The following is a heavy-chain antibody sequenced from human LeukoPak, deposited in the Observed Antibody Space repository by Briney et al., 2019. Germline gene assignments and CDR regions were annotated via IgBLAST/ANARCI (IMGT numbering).Heavy chain of an antibody. CDR3: TSLYDFWSGYYDH. V-gene: IGHV3-73*01. Sequence: GGSLKLSCAASGFTFSGSAMHWVRQASGKGLEWVGRIRSKANSYATAYAASVKGRFTISRDGSKNTAYLQMNSLKTEDTAVYYCTSLYDFWSGYYDHWGQGTLVTVSS. D-gene: IGHD3-3*01. J-gene: IGHJ4*02. CDR1: GFTFSGSA. CDR2: IRSKANSYAT.